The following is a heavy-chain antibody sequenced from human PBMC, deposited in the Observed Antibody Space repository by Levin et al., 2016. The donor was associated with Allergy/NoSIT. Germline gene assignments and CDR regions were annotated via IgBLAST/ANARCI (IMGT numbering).Heavy chain of an antibody. V-gene: IGHV4-31*02. D-gene: IGHD3-22*01. CDR2: IYYSGST. J-gene: IGHJ3*02. CDR3: ARDPGEFHPHYDSSGYDAFDI. Sequence: WIRQPPGKGLEWIGYIYYSGSTYYNPSLKSRVTISVDTSKNQFSLKLSSVTAADTAVYYCARDPGEFHPHYDSSGYDAFDIWGQGTMVTVSS.